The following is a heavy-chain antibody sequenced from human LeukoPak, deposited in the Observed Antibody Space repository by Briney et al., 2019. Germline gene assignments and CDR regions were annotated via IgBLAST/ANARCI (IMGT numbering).Heavy chain of an antibody. CDR2: VNLQGST. Sequence: PSETLSLTCGVSGGSITITNYWTWVRQPPGKGLEWIGEVNLQGSTNYNPSLMGRVAISVDTSENHISLQLTSVTAADTAVYYCAREGGPYRPLDYSGQGTLVTVFS. CDR3: AREGGPYRPLDY. V-gene: IGHV4-4*02. J-gene: IGHJ4*02. CDR1: GGSITITNY.